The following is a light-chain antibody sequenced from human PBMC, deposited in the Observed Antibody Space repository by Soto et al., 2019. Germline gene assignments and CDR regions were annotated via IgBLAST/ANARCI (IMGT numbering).Light chain of an antibody. J-gene: IGKJ4*01. CDR1: QDIAIY. CDR2: AAS. CDR3: KQLSMSPTT. V-gene: IGKV1-9*01. Sequence: IQLTQSPSSLSASVGDRVTITCRASQDIAIYLAWYQQKPGEAPKLLIYAASTLYGGVPSRFSGSGSGTVFPLTITSLQAEVFATFYCKQLSMSPTTSGGGTKVEIK.